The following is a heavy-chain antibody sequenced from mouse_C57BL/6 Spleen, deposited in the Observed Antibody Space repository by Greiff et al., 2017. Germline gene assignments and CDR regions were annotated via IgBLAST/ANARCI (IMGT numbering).Heavy chain of an antibody. CDR1: GYAFSSYW. Sequence: VHLVESGAELVKPGASVKISCKASGYAFSSYWMNWVKQRPGKGLEWIGQIYPGDGDTNYNGKFKGKATLTADKSSSTAYMQLSSLTSEDSAVYFCARSNYPYFDYWGQGTTLTVSS. CDR2: IYPGDGDT. V-gene: IGHV1-80*01. CDR3: ARSNYPYFDY. D-gene: IGHD2-1*01. J-gene: IGHJ2*01.